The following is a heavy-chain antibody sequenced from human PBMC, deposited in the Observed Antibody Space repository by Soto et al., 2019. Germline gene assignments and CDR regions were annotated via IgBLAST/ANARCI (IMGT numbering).Heavy chain of an antibody. J-gene: IGHJ5*02. D-gene: IGHD6-13*01. CDR2: ISSTSSTI. CDR3: ARESSSYNWFDP. V-gene: IGHV3-48*02. CDR1: GFTFSSYS. Sequence: EVQLVESGGGLVQPGGSLRLSCAASGFTFSSYSMNWVRQAPGKGLEWVSYISSTSSTIYFADSVKGRFTISRDNAKNSLYPQMDSRRDEDTAVYYWARESSSYNWFDPWGQGTLVTVSS.